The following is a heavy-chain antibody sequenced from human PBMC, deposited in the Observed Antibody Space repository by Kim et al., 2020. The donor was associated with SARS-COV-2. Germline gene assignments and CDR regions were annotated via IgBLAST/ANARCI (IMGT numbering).Heavy chain of an antibody. CDR3: ARAAAYCGGDCYLDDGNNWFDP. V-gene: IGHV5-10-1*01. Sequence: GESLKISCKGSGYSFTSYWISWVRQMPGKGLEWMGRIDPSDSYTNYSPSFQGHVTISADKSISTAYLQWSSLKASDTAMYYCARAAAYCGGDCYLDDGNNWFDPWGQGTLVTVSS. CDR2: IDPSDSYT. J-gene: IGHJ5*02. D-gene: IGHD2-21*02. CDR1: GYSFTSYW.